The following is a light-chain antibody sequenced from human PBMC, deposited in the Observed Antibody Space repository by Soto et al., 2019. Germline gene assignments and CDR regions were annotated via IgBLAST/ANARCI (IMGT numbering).Light chain of an antibody. CDR3: QQYLA. V-gene: IGKV3-15*01. Sequence: EIVMTQSPATLSVSPWERATLSCRASQSVSSNLAWYQQKPGQAPRLLIYGASTRATGIPARFSGSGSGTEFTLTISSLQSEDFAVYYCQQYLAFGQGTKVDIK. CDR2: GAS. CDR1: QSVSSN. J-gene: IGKJ1*01.